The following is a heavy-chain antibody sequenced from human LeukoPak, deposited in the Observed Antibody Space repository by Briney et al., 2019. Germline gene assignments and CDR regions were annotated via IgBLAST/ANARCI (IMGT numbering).Heavy chain of an antibody. CDR2: IYHSGST. D-gene: IGHD3-3*01. V-gene: IGHV4-4*02. CDR3: ARAGQGYDFWSGYSPMDV. J-gene: IGHJ6*03. Sequence: PSETLSLTSAVSGGSLSSSNWWSWVRRLPGKGLEWTREIYHSGSTNYNPYLKSRVTISVDKSKNQFSLKLSSVTAADTAVYYCARAGQGYDFWSGYSPMDVWGKGTTVTVSS. CDR1: GGSLSSSNW.